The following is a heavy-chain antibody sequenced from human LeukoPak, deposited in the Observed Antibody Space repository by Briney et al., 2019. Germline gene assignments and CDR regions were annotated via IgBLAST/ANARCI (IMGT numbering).Heavy chain of an antibody. J-gene: IGHJ3*02. CDR3: ARSESTYYYDSSGFQGAFDI. CDR1: GYTFTSYD. Sequence: ASVKVSCKASGYTFTSYDINWVRQATGQGLEWMGWMNPNSGNTGYAQKFQGRVTMTRNTSISTAYMELSSLRSEDTAVYYCARSESTYYYDSSGFQGAFDIWGQGTMVTVSS. D-gene: IGHD3-22*01. V-gene: IGHV1-8*01. CDR2: MNPNSGNT.